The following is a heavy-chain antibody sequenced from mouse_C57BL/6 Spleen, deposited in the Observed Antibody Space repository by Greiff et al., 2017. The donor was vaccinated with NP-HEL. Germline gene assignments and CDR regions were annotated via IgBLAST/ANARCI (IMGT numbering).Heavy chain of an antibody. CDR1: GFTFSDYG. J-gene: IGHJ4*01. Sequence: DVKLVESGGGLVKPGGSLKLSCAASGFTFSDYGMHWVRQAPEKGLEWVAYISSGSSTIYYADTVKGRFTISRDNAKITLFLQMTSLRSEDTAMYYCARPALYAMDYWGQGASVTVSS. CDR2: ISSGSSTI. CDR3: ARPALYAMDY. V-gene: IGHV5-17*01.